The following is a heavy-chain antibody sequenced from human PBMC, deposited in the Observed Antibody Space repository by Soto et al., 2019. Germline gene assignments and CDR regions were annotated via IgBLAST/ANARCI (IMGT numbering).Heavy chain of an antibody. V-gene: IGHV3-7*01. J-gene: IGHJ4*02. CDR1: GCTFSSHG. D-gene: IGHD3-10*01. CDR3: ARHLSLLWLAELLNYFDY. Sequence: TGGSLILSWAASGCTFSSHGMISVRAAPGKGLEWVANIKQDGSEKYYVDSVRGRFTISRANAKNSPSLQMNSLRVEDTAVYYSARHLSLLWLAELLNYFDYSGQGTLVTVHS. CDR2: IKQDGSEK.